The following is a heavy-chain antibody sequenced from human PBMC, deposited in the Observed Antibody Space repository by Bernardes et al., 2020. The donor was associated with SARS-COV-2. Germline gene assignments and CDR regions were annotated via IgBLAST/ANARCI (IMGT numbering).Heavy chain of an antibody. D-gene: IGHD2-2*01. Sequence: SLRLSCAASGFTFSSYAMHWVRQAPGKGLEWVAVISYDGSNKYYADSVKGRFTISRDNSKNTLYLQMNSLRAEDTAVYYCARDGGYCSSTSCSSRYWGYYYGMDVWGQGTMVTVSS. CDR2: ISYDGSNK. V-gene: IGHV3-30-3*01. CDR1: GFTFSSYA. CDR3: ARDGGYCSSTSCSSRYWGYYYGMDV. J-gene: IGHJ6*02.